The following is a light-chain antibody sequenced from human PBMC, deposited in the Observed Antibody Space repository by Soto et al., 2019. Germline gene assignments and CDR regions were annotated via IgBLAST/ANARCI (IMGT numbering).Light chain of an antibody. V-gene: IGKV1-5*03. J-gene: IGKJ1*01. Sequence: PSTRSVSGAVRVTITFRASQSISSWLAWYQQKPGKAPKLLIYKASSLESAVPSRFSGSGSGTEFTLTISYLQPDDFATYYCQQYKACWPFGQGTKV. CDR3: QQYKACWP. CDR2: KAS. CDR1: QSISSW.